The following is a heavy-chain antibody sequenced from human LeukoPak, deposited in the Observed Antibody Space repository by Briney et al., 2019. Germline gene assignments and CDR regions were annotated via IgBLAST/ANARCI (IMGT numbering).Heavy chain of an antibody. CDR3: AKGGHHFNPFYW. V-gene: IGHV3-23*01. CDR2: IKGGGGDP. CDR1: GFTFSTDA. J-gene: IGHJ4*02. Sequence: AGGSLRLSWAARGFTFSTDAMGWVRQARGKGLEWVSSIKGGGGDPLYADCVKGRFTISRANSTNTLFLQLDSLRAEDSAVYYCAKGGHHFNPFYWWGQGTLVTVSS.